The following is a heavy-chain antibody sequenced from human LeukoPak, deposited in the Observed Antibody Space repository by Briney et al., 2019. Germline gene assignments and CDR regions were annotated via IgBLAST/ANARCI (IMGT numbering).Heavy chain of an antibody. CDR2: INPSGGST. CDR3: ARSPGGAGPLDY. CDR1: GYTFTSYY. D-gene: IGHD6-19*01. J-gene: IGHJ4*02. Sequence: ASVKVSCKASGYTFTSYYMHWVRQAPGQGLEWMGIINPSGGSTSYAQKFQGRVTMTRDTSPSTVYMELSSLRSEDTAVYYCARSPGGAGPLDYWGQGTLVTVSS. V-gene: IGHV1-46*01.